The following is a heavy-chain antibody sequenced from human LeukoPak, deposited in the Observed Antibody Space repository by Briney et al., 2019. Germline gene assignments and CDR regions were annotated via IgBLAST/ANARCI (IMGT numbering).Heavy chain of an antibody. D-gene: IGHD3-10*01. CDR1: GGSINNGGYY. V-gene: IGHV4-31*03. Sequence: PSETLSLTCTVSGGSINNGGYYWSWIRQHPGKGLEWIGYIYYSGSSYYNPSLRSRVTISVDTSKYHFSLKLSSVTAADTAVYYCARSGANDRRRAFDIWGQGTMVTVSS. CDR3: ARSGANDRRRAFDI. J-gene: IGHJ3*02. CDR2: IYYSGSS.